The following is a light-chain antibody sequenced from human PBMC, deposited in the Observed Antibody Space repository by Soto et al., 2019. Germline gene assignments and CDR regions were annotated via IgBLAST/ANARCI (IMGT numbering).Light chain of an antibody. CDR3: QQYDNIPLT. J-gene: IGKJ4*01. CDR2: DAS. CDR1: HDIRNY. Sequence: DIQMTQSPSSLSASVGDRVTITCQASHDIRNYLNWYQQKPGQAPRLLIHDASRLQTGVPSRFSGSGSGTDFILTITSLQPDDIATYHCQQYDNIPLTFGGGTKVDIK. V-gene: IGKV1-33*01.